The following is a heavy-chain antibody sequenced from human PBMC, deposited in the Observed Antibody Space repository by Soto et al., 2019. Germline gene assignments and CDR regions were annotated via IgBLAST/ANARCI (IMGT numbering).Heavy chain of an antibody. J-gene: IGHJ4*02. Sequence: SETLSLTCTVSGGSISSYYWSWIRQPPGKGLEWIGYIYYSGSTNYNPSLKSRVTISVDTSKSLFSLKLSSVTAADTAVYYCARDRMFDYWGQGTLVTVSS. V-gene: IGHV4-59*01. CDR1: GGSISSYY. CDR3: ARDRMFDY. CDR2: IYYSGST.